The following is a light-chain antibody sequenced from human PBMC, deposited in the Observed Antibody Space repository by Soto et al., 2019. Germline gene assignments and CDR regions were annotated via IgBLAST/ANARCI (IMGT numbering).Light chain of an antibody. CDR2: STS. CDR1: SSNIGSNT. V-gene: IGLV1-44*01. Sequence: QSVLTQPTAVSRSVGQIVAISCSGSSSNIGSNTVTWYQQLPGTAPKLLIYSTSQRSSGVPGRFSGSKSGASASLSISGLQSEDEADYYCAAWDDRLDVYVFGTGTKVTVL. CDR3: AAWDDRLDVYV. J-gene: IGLJ1*01.